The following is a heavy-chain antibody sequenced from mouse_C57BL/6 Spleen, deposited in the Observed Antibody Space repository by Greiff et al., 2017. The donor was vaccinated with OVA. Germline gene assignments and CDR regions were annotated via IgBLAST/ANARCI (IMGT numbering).Heavy chain of an antibody. CDR2: IDPSDSET. J-gene: IGHJ4*01. Sequence: VQLQQPGAELVRPGSSVKLSCKASGYTFTSYWMHWVKQRPIQGLEWIGNIDPSDSETHYNQKFKDKATLTVDKSSSTAYMQLSSLTSEDSAVYDGASPARGGYDAMDYWGQGTSVTVSS. V-gene: IGHV1-52*01. CDR1: GYTFTSYW. CDR3: ASPARGGYDAMDY. D-gene: IGHD3-1*01.